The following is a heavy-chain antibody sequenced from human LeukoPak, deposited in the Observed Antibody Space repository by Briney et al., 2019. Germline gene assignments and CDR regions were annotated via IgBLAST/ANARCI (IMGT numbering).Heavy chain of an antibody. V-gene: IGHV4-59*08. CDR1: GGSISSYY. J-gene: IGHJ4*02. D-gene: IGHD3-22*01. Sequence: SETLSLTCTVSGGSISSYYWSWIRQPPGKGLEWIGYIYYSGSTNYNPSLKSRVTISVDTSKNQFSLKLSSVTAADTAVYYCARYYYDSSGYYHFDYWGQGTLVTVSS. CDR2: IYYSGST. CDR3: ARYYYDSSGYYHFDY.